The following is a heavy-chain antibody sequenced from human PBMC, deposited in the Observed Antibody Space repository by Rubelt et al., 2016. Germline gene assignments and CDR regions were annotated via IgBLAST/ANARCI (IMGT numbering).Heavy chain of an antibody. Sequence: VQLVESGGGVVQPGGSLRLSCAASGFTVSSNYMSWVRQAPGKGLEWVSVIDRGGSTHYADSVKGRFTISRDNAKNSLYLQMNSLRAEDTAGYYCARVTGGYSGMDVWGQGTAVTVSS. J-gene: IGHJ6*02. D-gene: IGHD1-14*01. CDR1: GFTVSSNY. CDR3: ARVTGGYSGMDV. V-gene: IGHV3-66*01. CDR2: IDRGGST.